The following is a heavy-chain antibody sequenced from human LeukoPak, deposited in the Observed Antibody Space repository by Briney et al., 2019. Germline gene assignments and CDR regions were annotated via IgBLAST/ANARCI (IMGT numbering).Heavy chain of an antibody. CDR2: IYSSGST. D-gene: IGHD3-10*01. V-gene: IGHV4-4*07. Sequence: SETLSLTCTVSGGSISSYYWSWIRQPAGKGLEWIGRIYSSGSTNYNPSLKSRVTMSVDMSKNQFSLKLSSVTAADTAVYYCARVSLVRGAPDYYFDFWGQGTLVTVSS. CDR3: ARVSLVRGAPDYYFDF. J-gene: IGHJ4*02. CDR1: GGSISSYY.